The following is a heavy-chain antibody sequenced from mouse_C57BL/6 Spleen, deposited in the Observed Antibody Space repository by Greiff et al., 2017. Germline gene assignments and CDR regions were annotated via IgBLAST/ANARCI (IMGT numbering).Heavy chain of an antibody. CDR2: IYPGDGDT. CDR1: GYAFSSSW. J-gene: IGHJ4*01. D-gene: IGHD2-3*01. V-gene: IGHV1-82*01. CDR3: AREGDGYSYAMDY. Sequence: VKVVESGPELVKPGASVKISCKASGYAFSSSWMNWVKQRPGKGLEWIGRIYPGDGDTNYNGKFKGKATLTADKSSSTAYMQLSSLTSEDSAVYFCAREGDGYSYAMDYWGQGTSVTVSS.